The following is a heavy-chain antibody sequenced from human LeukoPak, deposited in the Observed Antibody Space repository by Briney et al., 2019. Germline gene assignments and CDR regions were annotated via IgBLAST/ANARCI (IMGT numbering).Heavy chain of an antibody. D-gene: IGHD6-13*01. CDR3: ARKGIAAAADAFDI. CDR1: GGSFSGYY. V-gene: IGHV4-34*01. Sequence: SETLSLTCAVYGGSFSGYYWSWIRQPPGKGLEWIGEINHSGSTNYNPSLKSRVTISVDKSKNQFSLKLSSVTAADTAVYYCARKGIAAAADAFDIWGQGTMVTVSS. J-gene: IGHJ3*02. CDR2: INHSGST.